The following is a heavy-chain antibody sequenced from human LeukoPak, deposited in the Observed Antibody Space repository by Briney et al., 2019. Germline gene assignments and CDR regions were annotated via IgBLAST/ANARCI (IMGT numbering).Heavy chain of an antibody. CDR2: IYPGDSDT. CDR1: GYSFTSYW. V-gene: IGHV5-51*01. D-gene: IGHD4-17*01. J-gene: IGHJ5*02. CDR3: ARHSGVTTVTTGWFDP. Sequence: GESLKISCKGSGYSFTSYWIGWVRQMPGKGLEWMGIIYPGDSDTRYSLSFQGQVTISADKSISTAYLQWSSLKVSDTAMYYCARHSGVTTVTTGWFDPWGQGTLVTVSS.